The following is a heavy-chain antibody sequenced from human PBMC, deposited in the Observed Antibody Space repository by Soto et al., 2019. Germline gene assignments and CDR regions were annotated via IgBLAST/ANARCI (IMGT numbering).Heavy chain of an antibody. CDR1: GYTFTSYY. CDR3: ARDQSRERTSSSWPY. D-gene: IGHD6-13*01. Sequence: ASVKVSCKASGYTFTSYYMHWVRQAPGQGLEWMGIINPSGGSTSYAQKFQGRVTMTRDTSTSTVYMELSSLRSEDTAVYYCARDQSRERTSSSWPYWGQGTLVTVSS. V-gene: IGHV1-46*03. J-gene: IGHJ4*02. CDR2: INPSGGST.